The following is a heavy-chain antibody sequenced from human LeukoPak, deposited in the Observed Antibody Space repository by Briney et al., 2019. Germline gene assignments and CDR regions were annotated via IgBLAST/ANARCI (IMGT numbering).Heavy chain of an antibody. CDR3: ARVGGYSGIFGGGGY. Sequence: GGSLRLSCAASGFTFSSYGMHWVRQAPGKGLEWVANIKQDGSEKYYVDSVKGRFTISRDNAKNSLYLQMNSLRADDTAVYYCARVGGYSGIFGGGGYWGQGTLVIVSS. D-gene: IGHD5-12*01. CDR1: GFTFSSYG. J-gene: IGHJ4*02. V-gene: IGHV3-7*01. CDR2: IKQDGSEK.